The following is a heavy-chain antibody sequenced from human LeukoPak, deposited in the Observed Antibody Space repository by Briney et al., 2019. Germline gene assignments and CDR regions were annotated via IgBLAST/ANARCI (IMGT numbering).Heavy chain of an antibody. CDR1: GGSFSDYY. CDR2: IYTSGRT. V-gene: IGHV4-4*07. Sequence: SETLSLTCTVSGGSFSDYYWNWVRQPAGKGLEWIGRIYTSGRTNYNPSLNNRVTMSVDTSKTQFSLKLRSMTAADTAVYYCAGRIAVAGFDYWGQGTLVTVSS. D-gene: IGHD6-19*01. J-gene: IGHJ4*02. CDR3: AGRIAVAGFDY.